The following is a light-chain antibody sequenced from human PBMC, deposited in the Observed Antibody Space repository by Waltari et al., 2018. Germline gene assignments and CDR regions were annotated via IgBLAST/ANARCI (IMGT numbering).Light chain of an antibody. Sequence: IVLTQSPLSLPVTPGEPASIPCRSGQSLWHSNGYNYLDWSLQKPGQSPQLLIYLGSNRASGVPDRFSGSGSGTDFTLKISRVEAEDVGVYYCMQALQTPRTFGQGTKLEIK. CDR1: QSLWHSNGYNY. CDR2: LGS. V-gene: IGKV2-28*01. J-gene: IGKJ2*01. CDR3: MQALQTPRT.